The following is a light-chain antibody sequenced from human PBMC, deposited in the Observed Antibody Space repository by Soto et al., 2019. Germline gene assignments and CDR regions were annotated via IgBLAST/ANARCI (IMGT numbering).Light chain of an antibody. J-gene: IGKJ3*01. CDR1: QTISNY. Sequence: DLQMTQSPASLAASLGDRITISCRASQTISNYLNWYHQKPGKAPKLCIYASSTLQCVVPSTFRGSGSGTEFTLYIISLQPEDFGTYYCQQSYNIRFTFGPGTNVDVK. V-gene: IGKV1-39*01. CDR2: ASS. CDR3: QQSYNIRFT.